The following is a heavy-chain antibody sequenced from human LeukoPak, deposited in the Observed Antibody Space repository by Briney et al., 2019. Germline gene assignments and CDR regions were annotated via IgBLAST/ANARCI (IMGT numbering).Heavy chain of an antibody. Sequence: ASVKVSCKASGGTFSSYAISWVRQAPGQGLEWMGWINPNSGGTNYAQKFQGRVTMTRDTSISAAYMELSRLRPDDTAVYYCARGGNWVVVVPAAMVWFDPWGQGTLVTVSS. CDR3: ARGGNWVVVVPAAMVWFDP. CDR2: INPNSGGT. D-gene: IGHD2-2*01. V-gene: IGHV1-2*02. J-gene: IGHJ5*02. CDR1: GGTFSSYA.